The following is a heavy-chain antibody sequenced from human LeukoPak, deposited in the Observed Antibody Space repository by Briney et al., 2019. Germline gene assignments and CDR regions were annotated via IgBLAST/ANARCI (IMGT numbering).Heavy chain of an antibody. V-gene: IGHV3-30-3*01. CDR2: ISYDGSNK. J-gene: IGHJ6*02. D-gene: IGHD6-19*01. Sequence: GTSLRLSCAASGFAFSSYAMHWARQAPGKGLEWVAVISYDGSNKYYADSVKGRFTISRDNSKNTLYLQMNSLRAEDTAVYYCARDFSSGWTPADYYGMDVWGQGTPVTVSS. CDR1: GFAFSSYA. CDR3: ARDFSSGWTPADYYGMDV.